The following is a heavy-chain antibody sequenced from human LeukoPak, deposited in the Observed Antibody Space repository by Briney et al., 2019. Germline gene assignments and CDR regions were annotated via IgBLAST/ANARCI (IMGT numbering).Heavy chain of an antibody. Sequence: ASVKVSCKASGYTFTSYGISWVRQAPGQGLEWMGWISAYNGNTNCAQKLQGRVTMTTDTSTSTAYMELRSLRSDDTAVYYCARVGYYDFWSGYYHFDYWGQGTLVTVSS. D-gene: IGHD3-3*01. J-gene: IGHJ4*02. CDR3: ARVGYYDFWSGYYHFDY. CDR1: GYTFTSYG. V-gene: IGHV1-18*01. CDR2: ISAYNGNT.